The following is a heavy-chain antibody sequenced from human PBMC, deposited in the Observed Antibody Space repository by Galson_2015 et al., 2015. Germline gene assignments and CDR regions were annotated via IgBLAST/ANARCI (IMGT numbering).Heavy chain of an antibody. CDR3: ASTRNYYDSSGPDASPVPINYFDY. V-gene: IGHV4-59*01. CDR2: IYYSGRT. J-gene: IGHJ4*02. CDR1: GGSISSYY. D-gene: IGHD3-22*01. Sequence: ATLSLACPVSGGSISSYYWRWIRPPPGKGLEWIGYIYYSGRTNSNPSLKSRVTISVDTSKNQFSLKLSPVTAADTAVYYCASTRNYYDSSGPDASPVPINYFDYWGQGTLVTVSS.